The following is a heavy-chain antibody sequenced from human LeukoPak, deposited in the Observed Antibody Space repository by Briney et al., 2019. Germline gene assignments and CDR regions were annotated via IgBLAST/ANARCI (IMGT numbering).Heavy chain of an antibody. CDR3: AKSSGIVVVVAAKDAFDI. Sequence: GGSLRLSCAASGFTVSSNYMSWVRQAPGKGLEWVSAISGSGGSTYYADSVKGRFTISRDNSKNTLYLQMNSLRAEDTAVYYCAKSSGIVVVVAAKDAFDIWGQGTMVTVSS. CDR1: GFTVSSNY. D-gene: IGHD2-15*01. J-gene: IGHJ3*02. V-gene: IGHV3-23*01. CDR2: ISGSGGST.